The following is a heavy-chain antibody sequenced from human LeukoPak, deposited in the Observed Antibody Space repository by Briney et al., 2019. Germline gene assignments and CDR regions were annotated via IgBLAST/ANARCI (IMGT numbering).Heavy chain of an antibody. V-gene: IGHV3-53*01. J-gene: IGHJ4*02. Sequence: GGSLRLSCAASGFTVSSNYMSWVRQAPGKGLEWVSVIYSGGSTYYADSVKGRFTISRHNSKNTLYLQTNSLRAEDTAVYYCAKGVATRPLYYFDYWGQGTLVTVSS. CDR3: AKGVATRPLYYFDY. D-gene: IGHD6-6*01. CDR2: IYSGGST. CDR1: GFTVSSNY.